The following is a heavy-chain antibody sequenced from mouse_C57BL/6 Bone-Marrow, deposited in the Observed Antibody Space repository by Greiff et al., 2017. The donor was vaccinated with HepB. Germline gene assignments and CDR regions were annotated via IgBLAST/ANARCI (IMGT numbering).Heavy chain of an antibody. CDR1: GFTFSSYA. V-gene: IGHV5-4*01. J-gene: IGHJ4*01. CDR3: ARGDYYGYYYAMDY. CDR2: ISDGGNYT. Sequence: EVQRVESGGGLVKPGGSLKLSCAASGFTFSSYAMSWVRQTPEKRLEWVATISDGGNYTYYPDNVKGRFTISRDNAKNNLYLQMSHLKSEDTAMYYCARGDYYGYYYAMDYWGQGTSVTVSS. D-gene: IGHD1-1*01.